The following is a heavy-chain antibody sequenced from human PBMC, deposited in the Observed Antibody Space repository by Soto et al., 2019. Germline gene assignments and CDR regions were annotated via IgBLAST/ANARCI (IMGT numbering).Heavy chain of an antibody. CDR1: GGSFSGYY. V-gene: IGHV4-34*01. CDR3: ARGGGGIAAAGSPHKYYYYYGMDV. J-gene: IGHJ6*02. D-gene: IGHD6-13*01. CDR2: INHSGST. Sequence: PSETLSLTCAVYGGSFSGYYWSWIRQPPGKGLEWIGEINHSGSTNYNPSLKSRVTISVDTSKNRFSLKLSSVTAADTAVYYCARGGGGIAAAGSPHKYYYYYGMDVWGQGTTVTVSS.